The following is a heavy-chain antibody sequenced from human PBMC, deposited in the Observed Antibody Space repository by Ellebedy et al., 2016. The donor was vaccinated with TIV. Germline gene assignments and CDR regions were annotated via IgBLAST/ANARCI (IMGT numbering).Heavy chain of an antibody. D-gene: IGHD2-8*01. CDR3: VREMVQGMVARYLWFDY. V-gene: IGHV1-18*01. J-gene: IGHJ4*02. CDR1: GYAFGSYG. CDR2: ISAYTGDT. Sequence: ASVKVSCKASGYAFGSYGISWVRQAPGQGLEWVAWISAYTGDTEFAQKVQGRLTLTTDASTRTAYMELRSLRSEDTAVDYCVREMVQGMVARYLWFDYWGQGTLVTVSS.